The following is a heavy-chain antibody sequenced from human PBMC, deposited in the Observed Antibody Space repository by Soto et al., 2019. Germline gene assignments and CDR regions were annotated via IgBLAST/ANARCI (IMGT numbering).Heavy chain of an antibody. Sequence: VGSLRLSCAASGFTFSSYAMSWVRQAPGKGLEWVSAISGSGGSTYYADSVKGRFTISRDNSKNTLYLQMNSLRAEDTAVYYCAKEQLVRTFKDYYYGMDVWGQGTTVTVSS. V-gene: IGHV3-23*01. J-gene: IGHJ6*02. D-gene: IGHD6-6*01. CDR2: ISGSGGST. CDR1: GFTFSSYA. CDR3: AKEQLVRTFKDYYYGMDV.